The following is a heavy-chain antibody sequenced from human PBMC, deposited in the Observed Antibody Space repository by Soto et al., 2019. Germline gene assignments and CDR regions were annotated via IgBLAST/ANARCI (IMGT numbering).Heavy chain of an antibody. Sequence: PSETLSLTCTVSGGSISSYYWSWIRQPPGKGLEWIGYIYYSGSTNYNPSLKSRVTISVDTSKNQFSLKLSSVTAADTAAYYCARELYDFWSGYYRGAFDIWGQGTMVTVSS. D-gene: IGHD3-3*01. CDR2: IYYSGST. V-gene: IGHV4-59*01. CDR3: ARELYDFWSGYYRGAFDI. CDR1: GGSISSYY. J-gene: IGHJ3*02.